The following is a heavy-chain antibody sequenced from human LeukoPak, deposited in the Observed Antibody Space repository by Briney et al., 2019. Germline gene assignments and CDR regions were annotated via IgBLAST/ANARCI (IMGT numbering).Heavy chain of an antibody. D-gene: IGHD6-19*01. CDR3: AKDLWIAVAGTFDY. V-gene: IGHV3-23*01. Sequence: GGSLRLSCAASGFTFTNYVMSWVRQAPGKGLEWVSSVSGGGGTTYYADSVKGRFAISRDNSKDTLYLQMNSLRAEDTAVYYCAKDLWIAVAGTFDYWGQGTLVTVSS. CDR2: VSGGGGTT. J-gene: IGHJ4*02. CDR1: GFTFTNYV.